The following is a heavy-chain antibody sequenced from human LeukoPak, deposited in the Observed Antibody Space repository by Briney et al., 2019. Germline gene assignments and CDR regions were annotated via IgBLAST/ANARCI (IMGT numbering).Heavy chain of an antibody. Sequence: SVKVSCKASGGTFSSYPISWVRQAPGQGLEWMGGIIPIFGTVNYAQKFQGRVTITADESTSTAYMELSSLRSEDTAVYYCARRNFDWFDPWGQGTLVTVSS. CDR1: GGTFSSYP. CDR2: IIPIFGTV. J-gene: IGHJ5*02. V-gene: IGHV1-69*01. CDR3: ARRNFDWFDP.